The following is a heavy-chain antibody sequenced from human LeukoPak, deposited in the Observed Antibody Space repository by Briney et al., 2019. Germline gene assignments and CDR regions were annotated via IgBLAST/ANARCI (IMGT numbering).Heavy chain of an antibody. D-gene: IGHD4-11*01. CDR2: TFYRSKWYN. CDR1: ENSVSSNSTA. CDR3: ARGMTTDSLGYDYHGMDV. V-gene: IGHV6-1*01. J-gene: IGHJ6*02. Sequence: SQSLTLTCAIPENSVSSNSTAWNWIRQSPSRGLDWLGRTFYRSKWYNDYGISVKGRITFNPDTSRNQCSLQLNSVTPEDTAVYYCARGMTTDSLGYDYHGMDVWGQGTTVTVSS.